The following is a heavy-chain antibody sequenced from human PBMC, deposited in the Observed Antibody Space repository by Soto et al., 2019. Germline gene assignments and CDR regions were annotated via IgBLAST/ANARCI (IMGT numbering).Heavy chain of an antibody. J-gene: IGHJ6*02. CDR2: INPNSGGT. CDR3: ARSDSSSPPGGKDV. CDR1: GYTFTGYY. Sequence: ASVKVSFKASGYTFTGYYMHSVRPAPGQGLAWMGWINPNSGGTNYAQKFQGWVTLTRDTSISTAYMEASRLRSDQTAVYLRARSDSSSPPGGKDVWGEGTTVTVS. D-gene: IGHD3-22*01. V-gene: IGHV1-2*04.